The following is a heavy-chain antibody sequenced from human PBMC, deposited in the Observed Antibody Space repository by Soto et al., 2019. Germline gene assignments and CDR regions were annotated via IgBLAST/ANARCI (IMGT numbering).Heavy chain of an antibody. CDR3: ATYYYGSGSYWGVDY. CDR2: INAGNGNT. CDR1: GYTFTSYA. J-gene: IGHJ4*02. V-gene: IGHV1-3*01. Sequence: ASVKVSCKASGYTFTSYAMHWVRQAPGQRLEWMGWINAGNGNTKYSQKFQGRVTITRDTSASTAYMELSSLRSEDTAVYYCATYYYGSGSYWGVDYWGQGTLVTAPQ. D-gene: IGHD3-10*01.